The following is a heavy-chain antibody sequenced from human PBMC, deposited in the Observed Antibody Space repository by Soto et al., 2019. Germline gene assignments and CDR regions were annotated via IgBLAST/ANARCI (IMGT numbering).Heavy chain of an antibody. CDR2: INAGNGNT. D-gene: IGHD1-1*01. Sequence: ASVKVSCKASGYTFTSYAMHWVRQAPGQRLEWMGWINAGNGNTKYSRKFQGRVTITRDTSASTAYMELSSLRSEDTAVYYCARHAVEQIYYFSGMDVWGQGTTVTVSS. J-gene: IGHJ6*02. CDR3: ARHAVEQIYYFSGMDV. CDR1: GYTFTSYA. V-gene: IGHV1-3*01.